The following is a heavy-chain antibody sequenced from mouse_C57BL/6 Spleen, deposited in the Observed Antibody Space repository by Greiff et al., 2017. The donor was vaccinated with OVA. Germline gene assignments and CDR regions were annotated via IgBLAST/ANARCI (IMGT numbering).Heavy chain of an antibody. Sequence: VQLQQSGAELVRPGASVKLSCTASGFNIKDDYMHWVKQRPEQGLEWIGWIDPENGDTEYASKFQGKATITADTSSNTAYLQLSSLTSEDTAVYYCTTYDGYYVPFAYWGQGTLVTVSA. CDR2: IDPENGDT. V-gene: IGHV14-4*01. CDR3: TTYDGYYVPFAY. D-gene: IGHD2-3*01. CDR1: GFNIKDDY. J-gene: IGHJ3*01.